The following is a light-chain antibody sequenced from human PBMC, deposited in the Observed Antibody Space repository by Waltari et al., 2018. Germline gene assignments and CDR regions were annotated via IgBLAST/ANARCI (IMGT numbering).Light chain of an antibody. CDR1: NIGSKS. Sequence: SYVLTQPPSVSVAPGQTARITCGGDNIGSKSVHWYQQKPGQAPVLVVYDDTDRPPGIPGRFSGSNSGKTATPTISRVEGGDEADYFCQVWDNNSNHFGGGTKLTVL. CDR2: DDT. J-gene: IGLJ2*01. CDR3: QVWDNNSNH. V-gene: IGLV3-21*02.